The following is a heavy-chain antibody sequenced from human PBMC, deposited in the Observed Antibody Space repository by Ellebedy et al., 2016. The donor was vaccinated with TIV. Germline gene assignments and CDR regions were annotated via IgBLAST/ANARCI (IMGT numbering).Heavy chain of an antibody. J-gene: IGHJ4*02. Sequence: GGSLRLSCGTSGFTFSNYWMNWVRQAPGKGLEWVSIFSSFNGFIWNADSVKGRFTISRDKAKNSLYLQMKSLRADDTAVYYCASRIQSNFDYWGQGTLVTVSS. CDR1: GFTFSNYW. CDR2: FSSFNGFI. CDR3: ASRIQSNFDY. D-gene: IGHD2-21*01. V-gene: IGHV3-21*01.